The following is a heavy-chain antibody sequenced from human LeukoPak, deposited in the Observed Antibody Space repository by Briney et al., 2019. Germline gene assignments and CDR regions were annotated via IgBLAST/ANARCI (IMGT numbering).Heavy chain of an antibody. CDR1: GGTFSSYA. V-gene: IGHV1-69*13. CDR3: ASTRGYSYGYGAFDI. D-gene: IGHD5-18*01. Sequence: ASVKVSCKASGGTFSSYAISWVRQAPGQGLEWMGGIIPIFGTANYAQKFQGRVTITADESTSTAYMELSSLRSEDTAVYYCASTRGYSYGYGAFDIWGQGTMVTVSS. CDR2: IIPIFGTA. J-gene: IGHJ3*02.